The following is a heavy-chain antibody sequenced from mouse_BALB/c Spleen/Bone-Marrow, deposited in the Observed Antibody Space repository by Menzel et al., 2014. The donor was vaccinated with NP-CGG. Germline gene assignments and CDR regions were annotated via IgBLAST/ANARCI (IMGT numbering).Heavy chain of an antibody. CDR3: ARKSQRAYDSMNY. J-gene: IGHJ4*01. V-gene: IGHV1-82*01. D-gene: IGHD2-4*01. Sequence: QVQLQQSGPELVKPGASVKISCKASGYAFSNSWMNWVKRRPGQGLEWIGRIYPGDGDTYYNGKFKGKATLTADKSSSTASMQVSSLTSEDSAVYFCARKSQRAYDSMNYWVQGTSVTVSS. CDR1: GYAFSNSW. CDR2: IYPGDGDT.